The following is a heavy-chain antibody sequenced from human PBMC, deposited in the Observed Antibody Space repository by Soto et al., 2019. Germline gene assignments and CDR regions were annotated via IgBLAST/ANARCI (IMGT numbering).Heavy chain of an antibody. D-gene: IGHD3-22*01. CDR3: ASSTFFPDSRGYHFKNLDS. CDR2: INHSGGT. Sequence: SETLSLTCAVYGGSFSAYYWSWIRQPPGKGLEWIGEINHSGGTSYNPSLKSRVTISVDTSKSQFSLKLTSVTAADTAMYYCASSTFFPDSRGYHFKNLDSWGQGTLVTVSS. J-gene: IGHJ5*01. V-gene: IGHV4-34*01. CDR1: GGSFSAYY.